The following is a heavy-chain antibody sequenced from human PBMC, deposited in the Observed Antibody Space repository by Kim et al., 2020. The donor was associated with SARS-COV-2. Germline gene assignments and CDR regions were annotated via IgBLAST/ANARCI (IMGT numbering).Heavy chain of an antibody. CDR1: GGSISSYY. D-gene: IGHD5-18*01. Sequence: SETLSLTCTVSGGSISSYYWSWIRQPPGKGLEWIGYIYYSGSTNYNPSLKSRVTISVDTSKNQFSLKLSSVTAADTAVYYCAREGGYSYGPDMVAHYYYGMDVWGQGTTVTVSS. V-gene: IGHV4-59*13. CDR2: IYYSGST. J-gene: IGHJ6*02. CDR3: AREGGYSYGPDMVAHYYYGMDV.